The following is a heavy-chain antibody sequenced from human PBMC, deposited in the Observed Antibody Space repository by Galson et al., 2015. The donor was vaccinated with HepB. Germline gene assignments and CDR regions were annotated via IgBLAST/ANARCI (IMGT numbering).Heavy chain of an antibody. CDR2: VYPGDSDA. V-gene: IGHV5-51*03. CDR1: GYRFSSYW. D-gene: IGHD3-3*01. Sequence: QSGAEVKTPGESLKISCKGSGYRFSSYWVGWVRQMPGKGLEWMGIVYPGDSDARYSPSFQGQITMSADKSISTVYLHWSTLEASDTAMYYCARGYDFWSGSLHYFDYWGQGTLVTVSS. J-gene: IGHJ4*02. CDR3: ARGYDFWSGSLHYFDY.